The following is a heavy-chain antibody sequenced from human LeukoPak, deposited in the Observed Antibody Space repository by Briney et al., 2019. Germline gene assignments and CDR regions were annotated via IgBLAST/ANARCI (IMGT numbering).Heavy chain of an antibody. V-gene: IGHV3-7*01. D-gene: IGHD1-26*01. CDR2: IKQDGSEK. CDR3: ARESLLGLPAFDI. Sequence: PGGSLRLSCAASGFTFSSYWMSWVRQAPGKGLEWVANIKQDGSEKNYVDSVKGRFTISRDNAKNSLYLQMNSLRADDTAVYYCARESLLGLPAFDIWGQGTMVTVSS. J-gene: IGHJ3*02. CDR1: GFTFSSYW.